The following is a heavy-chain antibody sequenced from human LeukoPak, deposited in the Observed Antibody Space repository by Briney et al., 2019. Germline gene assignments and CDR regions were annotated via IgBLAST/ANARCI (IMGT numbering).Heavy chain of an antibody. CDR3: ARGHYGSGSYYNYPHDY. CDR1: GGTFSSYA. Sequence: SVKVSCKASGGTFSSYAISWVRQAPGQGLEWMGRIIPILGIANYAQKFQGRVTITADKSTSTAYMELSSLRSEDTAVYYCARGHYGSGSYYNYPHDYWGLGTLVTVSS. V-gene: IGHV1-69*04. CDR2: IIPILGIA. J-gene: IGHJ4*02. D-gene: IGHD3-10*01.